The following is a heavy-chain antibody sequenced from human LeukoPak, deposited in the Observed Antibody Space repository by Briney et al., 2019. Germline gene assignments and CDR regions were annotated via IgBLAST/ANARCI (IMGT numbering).Heavy chain of an antibody. CDR3: ARGQYNSSPGD. Sequence: PGGSLRLPCAASGFTFSSQWMFWVRQAPGKGLVCVSHINSDGSITNYADSVKGRFTISRDNAKNTLFLQMNSLRAEDTAVYFCARGQYNSSPGDWGQGTLVTVSS. CDR2: INSDGSIT. D-gene: IGHD6-6*01. J-gene: IGHJ4*02. V-gene: IGHV3-74*01. CDR1: GFTFSSQW.